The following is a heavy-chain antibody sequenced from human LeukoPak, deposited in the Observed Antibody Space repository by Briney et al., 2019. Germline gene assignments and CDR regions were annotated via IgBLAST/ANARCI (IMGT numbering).Heavy chain of an antibody. J-gene: IGHJ4*02. CDR3: ARIHRYCSGGACYVLDN. Sequence: SETLSRTCTVSDGSIRSGDYYWSWIRQHPGKGLEWIVYISYSGITYSNPSFKSRVTISVGTSKRQFSLRLNSVTPADTAVYYCARIHRYCSGGACYVLDNWGQGTLVAVSS. V-gene: IGHV4-31*03. CDR2: ISYSGIT. D-gene: IGHD2-15*01. CDR1: DGSIRSGDYY.